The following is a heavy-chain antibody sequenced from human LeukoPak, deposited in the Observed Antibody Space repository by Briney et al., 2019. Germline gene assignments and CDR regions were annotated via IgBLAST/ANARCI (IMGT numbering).Heavy chain of an antibody. V-gene: IGHV3-48*01. CDR2: ISSSSSTI. Sequence: GGSLRLSCAASGFTFSSYSMNWVSQAPGKGLEWVSYISSSSSTIYDADSVKGRFTISRDNVKNSLYLQMNSLGAEYTAVYYCARDAPRRGSGKYFDYWGQGTLVTVSS. CDR3: ARDAPRRGSGKYFDY. D-gene: IGHD3-16*01. J-gene: IGHJ4*02. CDR1: GFTFSSYS.